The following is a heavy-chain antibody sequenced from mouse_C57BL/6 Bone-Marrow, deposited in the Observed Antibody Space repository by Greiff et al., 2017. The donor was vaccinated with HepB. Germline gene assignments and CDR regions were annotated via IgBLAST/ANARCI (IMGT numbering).Heavy chain of an antibody. J-gene: IGHJ1*03. CDR2: ISSGGSYT. CDR3: AIGTVEGRWYFDV. D-gene: IGHD1-1*01. V-gene: IGHV5-6*02. CDR1: GFTFSSYG. Sequence: DVKLVESGGDLVKPGGSLKLSCAASGFTFSSYGMSWVRQTPDKRLEWVATISSGGSYTYYPDSVKGRFTISRDNAKNTLDRQMSSLKSEDTAMYYCAIGTVEGRWYFDVWGTGTTVTVSS.